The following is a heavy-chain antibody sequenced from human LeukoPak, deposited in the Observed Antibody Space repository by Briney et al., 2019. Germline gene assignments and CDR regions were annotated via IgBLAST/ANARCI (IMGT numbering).Heavy chain of an antibody. J-gene: IGHJ5*02. V-gene: IGHV3-48*04. CDR2: ISSGSSTI. Sequence: GGSLRLSCAASGFTFSSYSMSWVRQVPGKGLEWVSYISSGSSTIYYADSVKGRFTISRDNAKNSLYLQMNSLRAEDTAVYYCATLYYDSSRDWFDPWGQGTLVTVSS. D-gene: IGHD3-22*01. CDR1: GFTFSSYS. CDR3: ATLYYDSSRDWFDP.